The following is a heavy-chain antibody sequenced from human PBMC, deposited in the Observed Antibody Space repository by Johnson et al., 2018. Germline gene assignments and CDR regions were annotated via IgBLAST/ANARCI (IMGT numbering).Heavy chain of an antibody. V-gene: IGHV4-61*02. J-gene: IGHJ6*03. CDR3: ATQSQYSSGWYWGGDYYYMDV. CDR2: IYTSGST. D-gene: IGHD6-19*01. Sequence: QVQLQQSGPGLVKPSQTLSLTCTVSGGSISSGSYYWSWIRQPAGKGLEWIGRIYTSGSTNYNPSLQSRVPISVDTSKNQFSLKLRYVTAADTAVYYCATQSQYSSGWYWGGDYYYMDVWGKGTTVTVSS. CDR1: GGSISSGSYY.